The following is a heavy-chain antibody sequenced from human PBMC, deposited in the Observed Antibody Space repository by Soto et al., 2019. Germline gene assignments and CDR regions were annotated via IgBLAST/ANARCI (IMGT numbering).Heavy chain of an antibody. CDR3: AKPSTRYCGGDCSWDY. CDR1: GFTFSSYA. CDR2: ISESGGST. D-gene: IGHD2-21*02. Sequence: VQVLESGGGLVQPGGSLRLSCAASGFTFSSYAMSWVRQGPGKGLEWVSAISESGGSTYYADSVKGRFTISSDNSKNTLYLQMNSLRVEDTAVYYCAKPSTRYCGGDCSWDYWGQGTLVTVSS. J-gene: IGHJ4*02. V-gene: IGHV3-23*01.